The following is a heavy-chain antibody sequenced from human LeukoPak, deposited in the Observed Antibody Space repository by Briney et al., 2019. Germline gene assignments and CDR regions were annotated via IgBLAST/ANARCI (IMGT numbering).Heavy chain of an antibody. CDR3: AKSPGGYDFWSGYLIDY. CDR1: KFRFSDYG. V-gene: IGHV3-30*02. CDR2: IRFDGTKT. J-gene: IGHJ4*02. D-gene: IGHD3-3*01. Sequence: GGSLRLSCSASKFRFSDYGMHWVRQAPGKGLEWVAFIRFDGTKTNYAESVRGRFTISRDNSKNTLYLQMNSLRAEDTAVYYCAKSPGGYDFWSGYLIDYWGQGTLVTVSS.